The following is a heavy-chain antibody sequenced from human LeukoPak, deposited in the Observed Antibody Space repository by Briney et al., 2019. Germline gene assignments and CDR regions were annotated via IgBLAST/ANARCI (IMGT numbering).Heavy chain of an antibody. J-gene: IGHJ6*03. V-gene: IGHV3-23*01. Sequence: GGSLRLSCAASGFTFSSYAMSWVRQAPGKGLEWVSAISGSGGSTYYADSVEGRFTISRDNSKNTLYLQMNSLRAEDTAVYYCARVGGYSSSPSQDYYYYYYMDVWGKGTTVTVSS. CDR1: GFTFSSYA. CDR3: ARVGGYSSSPSQDYYYYYYMDV. CDR2: ISGSGGST. D-gene: IGHD6-6*01.